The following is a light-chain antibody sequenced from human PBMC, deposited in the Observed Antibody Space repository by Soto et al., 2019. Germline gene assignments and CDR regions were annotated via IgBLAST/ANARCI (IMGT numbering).Light chain of an antibody. Sequence: VLTQSPVTLSLSPVERATLSCRASQDVGTYVAWYQVRGGQAPRLLISGASKRATGIPDRINGGGSGADFILTINSLESGDSAVYFCQQGGNWPVTFGQGTRVEIK. CDR3: QQGGNWPVT. CDR2: GAS. CDR1: QDVGTY. J-gene: IGKJ5*01. V-gene: IGKV3D-11*01.